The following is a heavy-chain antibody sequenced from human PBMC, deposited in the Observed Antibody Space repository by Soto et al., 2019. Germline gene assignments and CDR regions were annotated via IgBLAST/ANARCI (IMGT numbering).Heavy chain of an antibody. Sequence: ASVKVSCKASGYTFTGYYMHWVRQAPGQGLEWMGWINPNSGGTNYAQKLQGRVTMTRDTSISTAYMELSRLRSDDTAVYYCASAMWELLHWFDPWGQGTLVTVSS. CDR1: GYTFTGYY. D-gene: IGHD1-26*01. V-gene: IGHV1-2*02. J-gene: IGHJ5*02. CDR2: INPNSGGT. CDR3: ASAMWELLHWFDP.